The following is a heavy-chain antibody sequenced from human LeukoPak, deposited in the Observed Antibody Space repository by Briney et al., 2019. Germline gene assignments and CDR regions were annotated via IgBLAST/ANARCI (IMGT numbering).Heavy chain of an antibody. D-gene: IGHD6-13*01. Sequence: DWVAVIWYDRSNKYYADSVKGLFTISRDNAKNSLYLQMNSLRAEDTAVYYCASGGQSSSWIWGQGTLVTVSS. CDR2: IWYDRSNK. J-gene: IGHJ4*02. CDR3: ASGGQSSSWI. V-gene: IGHV3-33*03.